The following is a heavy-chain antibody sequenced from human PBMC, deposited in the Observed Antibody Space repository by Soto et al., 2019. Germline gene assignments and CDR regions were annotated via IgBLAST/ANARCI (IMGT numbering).Heavy chain of an antibody. Sequence: QVQLVQSGAEVKKPGASVKVSCKAFGYTFTSYYMHWVRQAPGQGLEWMGIINPSGGSTSYAQKSQGRVTMTRNTSPSTVYIELSSLRSEGTAVYYCARGEYSNSPLHLDYWGQGTLVSVSS. CDR3: ARGEYSNSPLHLDY. J-gene: IGHJ4*02. CDR1: GYTFTSYY. CDR2: INPSGGST. D-gene: IGHD6-6*01. V-gene: IGHV1-46*01.